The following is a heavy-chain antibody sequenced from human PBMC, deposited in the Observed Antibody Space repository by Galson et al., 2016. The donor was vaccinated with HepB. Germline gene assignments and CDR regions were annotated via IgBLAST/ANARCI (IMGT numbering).Heavy chain of an antibody. V-gene: IGHV3-30-3*01. CDR1: GFTFSNYA. D-gene: IGHD2-21*01. J-gene: IGHJ6*02. CDR3: TKDRVPLNSHSYYYGMYV. Sequence: SLRLSCAVSGFTFSNYAMHWVRQAPGKGLEWVAVISYDGSNKYYADSVKGRFTISRDNSKNTLYLQMNSLRAEDTAVYYCTKDRVPLNSHSYYYGMYVWGQGTTVTVSS. CDR2: ISYDGSNK.